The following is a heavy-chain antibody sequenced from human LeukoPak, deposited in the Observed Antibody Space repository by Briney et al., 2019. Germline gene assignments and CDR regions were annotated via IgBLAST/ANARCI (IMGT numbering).Heavy chain of an antibody. D-gene: IGHD3-10*01. V-gene: IGHV4-39*01. CDR3: ARQFSYASGRGYMDV. J-gene: IGHJ6*02. Sequence: SGTLSLTCSVSGDSITTTTYYWDWIRQPPGKGLEWIGSIYYSGSTYYNPSLKSRVTISVDTSKNQFSLKLSSVTATDTAVYHCARQFSYASGRGYMDVWGQGTTVTVSS. CDR2: IYYSGST. CDR1: GDSITTTTYY.